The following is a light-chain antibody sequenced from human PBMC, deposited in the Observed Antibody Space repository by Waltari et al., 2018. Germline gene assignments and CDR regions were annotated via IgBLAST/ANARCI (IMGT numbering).Light chain of an antibody. CDR2: DVT. CDR1: SSDVGGYKF. Sequence: QSALTQPDSVSGSPGQSITISCTGTSSDVGGYKFVSWYQHHPGEAPNLISFDVTTRPAGVSYRFSGSKSGNSASLTISGLQAEDEAYYYCSSYTSSTTGIFGGGTKLTVL. J-gene: IGLJ2*01. CDR3: SSYTSSTTGI. V-gene: IGLV2-14*03.